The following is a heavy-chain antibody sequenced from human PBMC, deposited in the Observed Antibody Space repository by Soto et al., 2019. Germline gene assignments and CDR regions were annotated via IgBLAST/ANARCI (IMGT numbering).Heavy chain of an antibody. J-gene: IGHJ4*02. D-gene: IGHD5-18*01. Sequence: AESLKISCKGSGYSFTNYWIAWVRQMPGKGLEWMGNIYPGDSDTRYSPSFQGQVSISADKSIGTAYLQWSSLQASDTAIYYCARTRGYSYGFLPPDFDYWGQGTLVTVSS. CDR2: IYPGDSDT. CDR3: ARTRGYSYGFLPPDFDY. CDR1: GYSFTNYW. V-gene: IGHV5-51*01.